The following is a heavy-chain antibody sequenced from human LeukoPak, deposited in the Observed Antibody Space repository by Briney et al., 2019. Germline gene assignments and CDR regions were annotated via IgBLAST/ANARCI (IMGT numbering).Heavy chain of an antibody. CDR3: ARGEWRTKHSGYSGYVNCLQFDY. CDR1: GYTFTNYY. J-gene: IGHJ4*02. D-gene: IGHD5-12*01. Sequence: ASVKVSCKASGYTFTNYYIHWVRQAPGQGLEWMGWINPDSGGTNYAQKFQGRVTMTRDTSISTAYMELSRLRSDDTAVYYCARGEWRTKHSGYSGYVNCLQFDYWGQGTLVTVSS. V-gene: IGHV1-2*02. CDR2: INPDSGGT.